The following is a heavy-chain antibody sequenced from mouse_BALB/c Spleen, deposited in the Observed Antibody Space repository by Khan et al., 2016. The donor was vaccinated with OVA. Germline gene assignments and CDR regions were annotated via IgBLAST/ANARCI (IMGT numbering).Heavy chain of an antibody. J-gene: IGHJ3*01. CDR3: ARSTYRYAFVY. D-gene: IGHD2-14*01. CDR2: IISTGYT. Sequence: EVQLQESGPSLVKPSQTLSLTCSVTGDSITTGYWHWIRKFPGNKLEYMGYIISTGYTYYNPSLKSRISITRHTANTQYYLQLNSMTDEDTATYCCARSTYRYAFVYWGQGTLVTVSA. V-gene: IGHV3-8*02. CDR1: GDSITTGY.